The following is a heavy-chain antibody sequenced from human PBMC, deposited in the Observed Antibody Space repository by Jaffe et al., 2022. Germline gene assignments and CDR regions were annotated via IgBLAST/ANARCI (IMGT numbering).Heavy chain of an antibody. CDR3: ARESTNLGYCSGGNCYPYYFDY. CDR1: GFTFSSYW. J-gene: IGHJ4*02. CDR2: INQDGSEK. Sequence: EVQLVESGGGLVQPGGSLRLSCEASGFTFSSYWMTWVRQAPGKGLEWVANINQDGSEKTYVDSVKGRFTISRDNAKNSLYLQMNSLRAEDTAVYYCARESTNLGYCSGGNCYPYYFDYWGQGTLVTVSS. V-gene: IGHV3-7*01. D-gene: IGHD2-15*01.